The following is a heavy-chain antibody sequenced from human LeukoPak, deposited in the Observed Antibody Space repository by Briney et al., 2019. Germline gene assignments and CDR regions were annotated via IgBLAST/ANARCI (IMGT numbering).Heavy chain of an antibody. CDR2: ISDSGGST. J-gene: IGHJ4*02. CDR1: GITLSNCG. CDR3: AKRGVVIRVILVGFHKEAYYFDS. D-gene: IGHD3-22*01. Sequence: QTGGSLRLSCAVSGITLSNCGMTWVRQAPGKGLEWVAGISDSGGSTNYADSVKGRFTISGDNPKNTLYLQMNSLRAEDTAVYFCAKRGVVIRVILVGFHKEAYYFDSWGQGALVTVSS. V-gene: IGHV3-23*01.